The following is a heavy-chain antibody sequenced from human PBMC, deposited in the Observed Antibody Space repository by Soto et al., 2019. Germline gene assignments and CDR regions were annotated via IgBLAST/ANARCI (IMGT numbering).Heavy chain of an antibody. CDR2: INPIFGSA. J-gene: IGHJ6*02. Sequence: ASVKVSCKASGCTFSSYAISWVRQAPGQGLEWMGGINPIFGSANYAQKFQGRVTITADKSTSTAYMEMSSLRAEDTAVYYCARDPPAPAKYCYYGMDVWGQGTTVSVSS. V-gene: IGHV1-69*06. CDR3: ARDPPAPAKYCYYGMDV. D-gene: IGHD2-2*01. CDR1: GCTFSSYA.